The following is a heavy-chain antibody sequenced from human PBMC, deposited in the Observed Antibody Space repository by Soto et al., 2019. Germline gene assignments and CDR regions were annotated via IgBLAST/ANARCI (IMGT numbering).Heavy chain of an antibody. V-gene: IGHV3-43*01. CDR3: AKDTSHYYDSSGYYMPGGFDI. D-gene: IGHD3-22*01. Sequence: EVQLVESGGVVVQPGGSLRLSCAASGFTFDDYTMHWVRQAPGKGLEWVSLISWDGGSTYYADSVKGRFTISRDNSKNSLYLQINSLRAEDTALYYCAKDTSHYYDSSGYYMPGGFDIWGQGTMVTVSS. CDR2: ISWDGGST. CDR1: GFTFDDYT. J-gene: IGHJ3*02.